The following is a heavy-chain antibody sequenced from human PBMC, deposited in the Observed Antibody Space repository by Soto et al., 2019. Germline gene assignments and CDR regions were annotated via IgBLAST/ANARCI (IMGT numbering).Heavy chain of an antibody. CDR3: AKAIQLWTPRYEYGMDV. V-gene: IGHV3-30*18. CDR1: GFTFSSYG. D-gene: IGHD5-18*01. Sequence: QVQLVESGGGVVQPGRSLRLSCAASGFTFSSYGMHWVRQAPGKGLEWVAVISYDGSNKYYADSVQGRFTISRDNSKNTLYLQVNSLRAEETAVYYCAKAIQLWTPRYEYGMDVWGQGTTVTVSS. CDR2: ISYDGSNK. J-gene: IGHJ6*01.